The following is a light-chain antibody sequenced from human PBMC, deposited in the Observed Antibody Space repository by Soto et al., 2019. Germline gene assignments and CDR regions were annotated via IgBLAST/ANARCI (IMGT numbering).Light chain of an antibody. J-gene: IGLJ2*01. V-gene: IGLV1-44*01. Sequence: QSVLTQPPSASGTPGQSVTISCSGSSSNIGRNAVNWYQQLPGTAPKLLIYSSYQRPSGVPDRFSGSKSGTSGSLAIRGLHSEDEATYHCAVWDDSLNAVVFGGGTKLTVL. CDR1: SSNIGRNA. CDR3: AVWDDSLNAVV. CDR2: SSY.